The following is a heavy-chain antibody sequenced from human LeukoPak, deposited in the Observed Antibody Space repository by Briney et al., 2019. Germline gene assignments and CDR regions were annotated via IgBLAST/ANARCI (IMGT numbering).Heavy chain of an antibody. J-gene: IGHJ4*02. CDR2: IFSNDEK. Sequence: ESGPTLVNPTETLTLTCTVSGFSLSNARMGVSWIRQPPGKALEWLAHIFSNDEKSHSTSLKSRLTISKDTSKSQVVLTMTNMDPVDTATYYCARIFAGYSSGWDFDYWGQGTLVTVSS. D-gene: IGHD6-19*01. V-gene: IGHV2-26*01. CDR1: GFSLSNARMG. CDR3: ARIFAGYSSGWDFDY.